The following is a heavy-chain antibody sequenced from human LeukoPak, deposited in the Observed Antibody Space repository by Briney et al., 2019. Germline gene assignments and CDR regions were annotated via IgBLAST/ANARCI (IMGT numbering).Heavy chain of an antibody. D-gene: IGHD2-2*02. J-gene: IGHJ4*02. CDR2: INWNGGTI. V-gene: IGHV3-20*04. Sequence: PSGGSLRLSCAASGFTFDDYGMSWVRQAPGKGLEWVSGINWNGGTIGYADSVKGRFTISRDNAKNSLYLQMNSLRAEDTALYYCARCGFYCSSTSCYIFDNWGQGTLVTVSS. CDR1: GFTFDDYG. CDR3: ARCGFYCSSTSCYIFDN.